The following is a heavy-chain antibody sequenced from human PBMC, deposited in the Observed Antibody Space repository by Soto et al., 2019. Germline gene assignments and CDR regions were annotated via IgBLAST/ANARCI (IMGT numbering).Heavy chain of an antibody. J-gene: IGHJ3*02. Sequence: PSETLSLTCAVYGGSFSGYYWSWIRQPPGKGLEWIGEINHSGSTNYNPSLKSRVTISVDTSKNQFSLKLSSVTAADTAVYYCARHYGSGSYGDAFDIWGQGTMVTVSS. V-gene: IGHV4-34*01. CDR1: GGSFSGYY. D-gene: IGHD3-10*01. CDR3: ARHYGSGSYGDAFDI. CDR2: INHSGST.